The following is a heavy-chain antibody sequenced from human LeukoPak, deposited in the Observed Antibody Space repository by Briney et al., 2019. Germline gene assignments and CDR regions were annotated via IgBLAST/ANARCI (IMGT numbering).Heavy chain of an antibody. CDR3: VRVAMIRGVVFKNWFDS. CDR1: GYTFTSYY. D-gene: IGHD3-10*01. J-gene: IGHJ5*01. V-gene: IGHV1-18*04. CDR2: ISAYSGNT. Sequence: ASVKVSCKASGYTFTSYYMHWVRQAPGQGLEWMGWISAYSGNTNYADNLQGRLTMTTDTSTSTAHMELRSLRSDDTAVYYCVRVAMIRGVVFKNWFDSWGQGSLVTVSS.